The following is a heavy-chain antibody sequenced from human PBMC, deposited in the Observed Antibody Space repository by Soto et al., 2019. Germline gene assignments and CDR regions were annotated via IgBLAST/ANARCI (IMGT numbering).Heavy chain of an antibody. CDR3: ARGTEFSIFGVVIVPYFDY. V-gene: IGHV3-48*01. CDR2: ISGSGTTI. Sequence: PGGSLRLSCAASGFTFSSYSINWVRQAPGKGLQWVSYISGSGTTIYSADCVKGRFTISRDNAKNSIYQQMNSLRGEDTAVYVCARGTEFSIFGVVIVPYFDYWGQGTLVTVSS. CDR1: GFTFSSYS. D-gene: IGHD3-3*01. J-gene: IGHJ4*02.